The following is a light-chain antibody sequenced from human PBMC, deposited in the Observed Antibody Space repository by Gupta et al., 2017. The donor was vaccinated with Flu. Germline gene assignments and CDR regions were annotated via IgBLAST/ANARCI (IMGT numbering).Light chain of an antibody. Sequence: VVLTQSPGTLSLSPGERATLSCRASQIITSSYLAWYQQKPGQAPRLLIYGASSRATGIPDFTLTISRLESEDFAVYYCQPYGSSRAFGQGTQVEIK. CDR2: GAS. V-gene: IGKV3-20*01. CDR1: QIITSSY. J-gene: IGKJ1*01. CDR3: QPYGSSRA.